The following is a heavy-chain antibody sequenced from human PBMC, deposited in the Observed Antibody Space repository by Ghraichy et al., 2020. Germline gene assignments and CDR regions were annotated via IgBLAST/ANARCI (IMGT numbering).Heavy chain of an antibody. CDR1: GYTFTGYF. CDR2: INPSSGGT. D-gene: IGHD4-23*01. CDR3: ARYYGGDSAFDY. Sequence: ASVKVSCKASGYTFTGYFVHWVRQAPGQGLEWMGWINPSSGGTNSEQKFQGRVTMTRDTSISTAYLELSGLRSDDTALYYCARYYGGDSAFDYWGQGTLVTVSS. J-gene: IGHJ4*02. V-gene: IGHV1-2*02.